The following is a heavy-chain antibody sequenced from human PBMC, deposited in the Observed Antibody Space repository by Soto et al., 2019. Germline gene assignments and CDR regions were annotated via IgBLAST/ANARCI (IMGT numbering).Heavy chain of an antibody. CDR2: IYWDDDK. CDR1: GFSLSTGVG. CDR3: AHKSYYGSGSLDY. D-gene: IGHD3-10*01. Sequence: QITLKESGPTLVKPTQTLTLTCTFSGFSLSTGVGVGWIRQPPGKALECLALIYWDDDKRYSSSLKSRLTITKVSSKNQVVLIMTNMDPVDTATYYCAHKSYYGSGSLDYWGQGILVTVSS. V-gene: IGHV2-5*02. J-gene: IGHJ4*02.